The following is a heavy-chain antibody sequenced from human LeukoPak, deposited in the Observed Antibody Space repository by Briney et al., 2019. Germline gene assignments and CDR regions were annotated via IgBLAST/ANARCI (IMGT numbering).Heavy chain of an antibody. J-gene: IGHJ4*02. CDR1: GFTFSSYG. CDR3: ARDPESLVVVPAATYYYFDY. V-gene: IGHV3-30*03. D-gene: IGHD2-2*01. Sequence: GGSLRLSCAASGFTFSSYGMHWVRQAPGKGLEWVAVISYDGSNKYYADSVKGRFTISRDNSKNTLYLQMNSLRAEDTAVYYCARDPESLVVVPAATYYYFDYWGQGTLVTVSS. CDR2: ISYDGSNK.